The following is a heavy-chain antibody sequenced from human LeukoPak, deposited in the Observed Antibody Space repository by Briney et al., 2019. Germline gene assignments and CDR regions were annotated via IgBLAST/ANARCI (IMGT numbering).Heavy chain of an antibody. CDR1: GFTPRSYT. J-gene: IGHJ3*01. CDR3: ARDLESGSRP. CDR2: ISIRSSYI. D-gene: IGHD1-26*01. Sequence: GGSLRLSCAASGFTPRSYTMKWVRHAPGKGLEWGSSISIRSSYIYYADPVKGRFTIYRENANNSLYLQMHGRRVEDTGVYYCARDLESGSRPWGQETMVSVSS. V-gene: IGHV3-21*01.